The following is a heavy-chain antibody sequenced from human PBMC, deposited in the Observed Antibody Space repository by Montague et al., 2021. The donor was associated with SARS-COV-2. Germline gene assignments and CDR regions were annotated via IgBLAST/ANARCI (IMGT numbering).Heavy chain of an antibody. D-gene: IGHD3-10*01. V-gene: IGHV4-34*01. CDR1: GGSFNNYY. CDR2: SSQTGNT. J-gene: IGHJ5*02. Sequence: SETLSLTCGVYGGSFNNYYFAWIRQPPGRGLEWIGESSQTGNTNYNPSLKSRVTISLDTSRNHVTLKLTSVTAADTAVYYCARGGEDLGSGTDYGFRRWFAPWGQGTQVTVSS. CDR3: ARGGEDLGSGTDYGFRRWFAP.